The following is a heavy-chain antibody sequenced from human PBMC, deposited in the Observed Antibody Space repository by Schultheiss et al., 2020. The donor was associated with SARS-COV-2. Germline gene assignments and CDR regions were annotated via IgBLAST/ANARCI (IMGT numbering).Heavy chain of an antibody. J-gene: IGHJ4*02. D-gene: IGHD5-12*01. CDR3: ARDQGGYEFDY. CDR2: IWYDGSNK. CDR1: GFTFSSYA. V-gene: IGHV3-33*08. Sequence: GGSLRLSCSASGFTFSSYAMHWVRQAPGKGLEWVAVIWYDGSNKYYADSVKGRFTISRDNSKNTLYLQMNSLRAEDTAVYYCARDQGGYEFDYWGQGTLVTVSS.